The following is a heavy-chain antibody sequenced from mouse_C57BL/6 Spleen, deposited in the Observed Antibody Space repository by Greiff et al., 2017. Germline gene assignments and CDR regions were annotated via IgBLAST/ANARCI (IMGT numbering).Heavy chain of an antibody. CDR3: ARDYYGSSTHYFDY. V-gene: IGHV1-26*01. CDR2: INPNNGGT. J-gene: IGHJ2*01. Sequence: VQLQQSGPELVKPGASVKISCKASGYTFTDYYMNWVKQSHGKSLEWIGDINPNNGGTSYNQKFTGKATLTVDKSSSTAYMELRSLTSEDSAVYYCARDYYGSSTHYFDYWGQGTTLTVSS. CDR1: GYTFTDYY. D-gene: IGHD1-1*01.